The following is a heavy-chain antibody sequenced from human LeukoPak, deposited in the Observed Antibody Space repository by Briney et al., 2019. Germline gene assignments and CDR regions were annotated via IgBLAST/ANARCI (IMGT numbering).Heavy chain of an antibody. Sequence: SETLSLTCAGSGGAFTGYYWSWIRPPPGKGLEWIGEINHSGATNYNPSLKSRVTISVDTSKNQFSLRLTSVSAADTGVYYCATPTRGGIAVTGTFGHWGQGTQVTVSS. V-gene: IGHV4-34*01. CDR2: INHSGAT. D-gene: IGHD6-19*01. CDR3: ATPTRGGIAVTGTFGH. CDR1: GGAFTGYY. J-gene: IGHJ4*02.